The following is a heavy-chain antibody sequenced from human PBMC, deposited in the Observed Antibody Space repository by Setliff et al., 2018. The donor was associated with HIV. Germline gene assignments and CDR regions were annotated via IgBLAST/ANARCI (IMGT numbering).Heavy chain of an antibody. CDR3: AKQGYSDSLYALDV. J-gene: IGHJ3*01. D-gene: IGHD1-26*01. V-gene: IGHV1-2*06. CDR2: IHPNTGST. Sequence: ASVKVSCKASGYTFTSYIYWGRQAAGHGLELMGRIHPNTGSTNYLQEFQGRVTITRDTSMSTVYMALTGLTSDDTAVYYCAKQGYSDSLYALDVWGQGTMVTVSS. CDR1: GYTFTSY.